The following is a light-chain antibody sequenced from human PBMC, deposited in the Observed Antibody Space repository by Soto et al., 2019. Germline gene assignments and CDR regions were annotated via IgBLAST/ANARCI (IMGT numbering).Light chain of an antibody. CDR1: QGISSY. J-gene: IGKJ4*01. V-gene: IGKV1-9*01. CDR3: QQLNSYLPLT. CDR2: AAS. Sequence: DIQLTHNTSFLSASVGDRVTITCRASQGISSYLAWYQQKPGKAPKLLIYAASTLQSGVPSRFSGSGSGTEFTLTISSLQPEDFATYYCQQLNSYLPLTFGGGTKVDIK.